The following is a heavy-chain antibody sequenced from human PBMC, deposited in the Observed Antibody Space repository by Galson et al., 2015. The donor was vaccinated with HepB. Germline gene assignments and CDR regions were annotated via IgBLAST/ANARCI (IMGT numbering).Heavy chain of an antibody. V-gene: IGHV4-34*01. CDR1: GGSFSGYY. CDR2: INHSGST. J-gene: IGHJ4*02. D-gene: IGHD2-21*01. CDR3: AGETYCGGDCFYRSGFDY. Sequence: QVQLQESGPGLVKPSETLSLTCAVYGGSFSGYYWSWIRQHPGKGLEWIGEINHSGSTNYNPSLKSRVTISVDTSKNQFSLKLSSVTAADTAVYYCAGETYCGGDCFYRSGFDYWGQGTLVTVSS.